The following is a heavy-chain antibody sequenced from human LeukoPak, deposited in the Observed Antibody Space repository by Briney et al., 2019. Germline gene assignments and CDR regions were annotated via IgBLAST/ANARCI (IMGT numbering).Heavy chain of an antibody. CDR3: ARDFWDDFEYFDL. D-gene: IGHD3-3*01. V-gene: IGHV3-23*01. CDR2: INGSGSST. CDR1: GFTFSSHA. Sequence: GGSLRLSCAASGFTFSSHAMSWVRQAPGKGLEWVSAINGSGSSTYYADSVEGRVSISRDNSKNTLYLQMNSLRVEDTALYYCARDFWDDFEYFDLWGRGTLVTVSS. J-gene: IGHJ2*01.